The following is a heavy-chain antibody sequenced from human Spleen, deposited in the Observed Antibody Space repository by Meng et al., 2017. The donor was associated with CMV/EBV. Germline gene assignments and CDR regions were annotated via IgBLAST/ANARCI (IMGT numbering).Heavy chain of an antibody. CDR3: AKPSRQYFDWSGGFDS. CDR1: GGSISRSPYY. D-gene: IGHD3-9*01. Sequence: LSLTCTVSGGSISRSPYYWDWIRQSPGKGLEWIAVVWYVSNKKYYASSVKGRFTISRDNPGNTVYLQMNSLTAEDTAVYFCAKPSRQYFDWSGGFDSWGQGVLVTVSS. J-gene: IGHJ4*02. CDR2: VWYVSNKK. V-gene: IGHV3-33*07.